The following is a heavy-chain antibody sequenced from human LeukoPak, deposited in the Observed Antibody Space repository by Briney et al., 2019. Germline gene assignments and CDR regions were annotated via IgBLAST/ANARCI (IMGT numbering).Heavy chain of an antibody. J-gene: IGHJ4*02. CDR3: GGELPPFDY. D-gene: IGHD3-10*01. Sequence: RSGGSLRLSCAASRFTFSNAWMSWVRQAPGKGLGWVGRIKSKTDGGTTDYAAPVKGRFTISRDDSKNTLYLQMNSLKTEDTAVYYCGGELPPFDYWGQGTLVTVSS. CDR2: IKSKTDGGTT. CDR1: RFTFSNAW. V-gene: IGHV3-15*01.